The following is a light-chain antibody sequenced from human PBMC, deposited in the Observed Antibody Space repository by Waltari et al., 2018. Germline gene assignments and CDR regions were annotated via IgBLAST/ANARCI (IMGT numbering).Light chain of an antibody. CDR2: KAN. CDR3: ALYMGSGIWV. Sequence: TCALSSGSLSTTSYATWYQQTPGQAPRTLVYKANARSSGVPDRFSASILGNTAALTITGAQADDESDYYCALYMGSGIWVFGGGTRLTVL. CDR1: SGSLSTTSY. J-gene: IGLJ3*02. V-gene: IGLV8-61*01.